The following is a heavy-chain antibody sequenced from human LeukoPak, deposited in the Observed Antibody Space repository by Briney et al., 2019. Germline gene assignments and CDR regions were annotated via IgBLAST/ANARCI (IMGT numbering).Heavy chain of an antibody. CDR3: ARVESSGYYYPPHFDY. D-gene: IGHD3-22*01. CDR1: GGSISSSSYY. V-gene: IGHV4-39*07. CDR2: IYYSGST. J-gene: IGHJ4*02. Sequence: PSETLSLTCTVSGGSISSSSYYWGWIRQPPGKGLEWIGSIYYSGSTYYNPSLKSRVTISVDTSKNQFSLKLSSVTAADTAVYYCARVESSGYYYPPHFDYWGQGTLVTVSS.